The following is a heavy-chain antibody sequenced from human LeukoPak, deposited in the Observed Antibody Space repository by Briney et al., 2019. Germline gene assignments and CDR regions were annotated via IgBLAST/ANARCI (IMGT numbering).Heavy chain of an antibody. CDR2: IYYSGST. Sequence: SETLSLTCTVSGGSISSYYWSWIRQPPGKGLEWIGYIYYSGSTNYNPSLKSRVTISVDTSKNQFSLKLSSVTAADTAVYYCARDKGNYVWGSYKYWGQGTLVTVSS. V-gene: IGHV4-59*01. J-gene: IGHJ4*02. D-gene: IGHD3-16*01. CDR1: GGSISSYY. CDR3: ARDKGNYVWGSYKY.